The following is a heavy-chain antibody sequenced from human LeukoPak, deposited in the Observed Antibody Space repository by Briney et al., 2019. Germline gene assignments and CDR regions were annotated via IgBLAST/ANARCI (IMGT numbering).Heavy chain of an antibody. J-gene: IGHJ4*02. Sequence: GGSLRLSSAASGFTFTSYAMSWVRQAPGKGLEWVSTISGSGDNTHYADSVKGRFTISRDNSKNTLYLQMNSLRAEDTAVYYCAKDAHCSGGSCYSAYGYWGQGTLVTVSS. CDR3: AKDAHCSGGSCYSAYGY. V-gene: IGHV3-23*01. D-gene: IGHD2-15*01. CDR2: ISGSGDNT. CDR1: GFTFTSYA.